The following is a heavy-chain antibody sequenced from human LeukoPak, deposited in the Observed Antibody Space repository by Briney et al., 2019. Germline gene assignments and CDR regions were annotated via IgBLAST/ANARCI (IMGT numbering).Heavy chain of an antibody. D-gene: IGHD4-11*01. Sequence: ASVKVSCKASGYTFTSYDINWVRQATGQGLEWMGWMNPNSGGTNYAQKFQGRVTMTRDTSISTAYMELSRLRSDDTAVYYCARVRVSDYTLDYWGQGTLVTVSS. CDR2: MNPNSGGT. V-gene: IGHV1-2*02. CDR1: GYTFTSYD. J-gene: IGHJ4*02. CDR3: ARVRVSDYTLDY.